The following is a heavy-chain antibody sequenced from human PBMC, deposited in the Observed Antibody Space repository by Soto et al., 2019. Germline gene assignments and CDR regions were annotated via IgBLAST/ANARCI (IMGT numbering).Heavy chain of an antibody. V-gene: IGHV4-59*06. CDR2: IYYSGST. Sequence: KASETLSLTCTVSGGSISSYYWSWIRQPPGKGLEWIGYIYYSGSTYYNPSLKSRVTISVDTSKNQFSLKLSSVTAADTAVYYCARDPRYCSGGSCYLEYMDVWGKGTTVTVSS. J-gene: IGHJ6*03. D-gene: IGHD2-15*01. CDR1: GGSISSYY. CDR3: ARDPRYCSGGSCYLEYMDV.